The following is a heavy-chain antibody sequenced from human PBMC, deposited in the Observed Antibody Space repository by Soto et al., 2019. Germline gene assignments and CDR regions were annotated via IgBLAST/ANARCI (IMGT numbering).Heavy chain of an antibody. CDR3: AKDLNPYYYYYMDV. J-gene: IGHJ6*03. Sequence: EVQLLESGGGLVQPGGSLRLSCAASGFTFSSYAMSWVRQAPGKGLEWVSAISGSGGSTYYADSVKGQFTISRDNSKNTLYLQMNSLRAEDTAVYYCAKDLNPYYYYYMDVWGKGTTVTVSS. V-gene: IGHV3-23*01. CDR2: ISGSGGST. CDR1: GFTFSSYA.